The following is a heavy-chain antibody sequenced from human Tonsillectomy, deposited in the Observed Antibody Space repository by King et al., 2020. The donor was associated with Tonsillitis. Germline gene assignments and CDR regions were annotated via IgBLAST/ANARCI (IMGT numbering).Heavy chain of an antibody. CDR1: GGTFSSYA. CDR2: ISPILGIA. V-gene: IGHV1-69*09. CDR3: ARVDGYYDFWSGYLKFDP. J-gene: IGHJ5*02. D-gene: IGHD3-3*01. Sequence: VQLVQSGAEVKKPGSSVKFSCKASGGTFSSYAISWVLQAPGQGLEWMGRISPILGIANYAQKFPGRVTITADKSTSTAYMELSSLISEDTAVYYCARVDGYYDFWSGYLKFDPWGQGTLVTVSS.